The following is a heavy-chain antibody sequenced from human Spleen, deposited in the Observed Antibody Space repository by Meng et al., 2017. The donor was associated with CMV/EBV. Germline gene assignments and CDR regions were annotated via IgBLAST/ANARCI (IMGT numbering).Heavy chain of an antibody. CDR3: ARGVGLTGGLFDY. CDR2: IYIGGDT. V-gene: IGHV3-66*02. J-gene: IGHJ4*02. CDR1: GFTFSNAW. Sequence: AAFGFTFSNAWMSWVRQAPGKGLEWVSVIYIGGDTYYADSVKGRFTISKDNSRNTVFLQMNSLRSEDTAVYYCARGVGLTGGLFDYWGQGTLVTVSS. D-gene: IGHD7-27*01.